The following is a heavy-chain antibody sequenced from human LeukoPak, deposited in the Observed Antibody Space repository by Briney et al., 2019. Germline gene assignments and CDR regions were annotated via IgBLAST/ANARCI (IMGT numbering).Heavy chain of an antibody. CDR1: GYTFTSYH. CDR3: ARDRNYGDYSRVCMDY. V-gene: IGHV1-46*01. D-gene: IGHD4-17*01. J-gene: IGHJ4*02. Sequence: ASVKVSCKASGYTFTSYHMHWVRPAPGQGLEWMGIINPSGGSTSYAQKFQGRVTMTRDTSTSTVYMELSSLRSEDTAVYYCARDRNYGDYSRVCMDYWGQGTLVTVSS. CDR2: INPSGGST.